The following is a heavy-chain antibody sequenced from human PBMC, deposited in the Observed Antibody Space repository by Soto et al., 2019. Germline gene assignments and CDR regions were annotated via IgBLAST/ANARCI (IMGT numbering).Heavy chain of an antibody. CDR2: INPSGGST. CDR3: ALLNTVNLDSKEAAFDI. Sequence: GASVKLSSKASRYTFTSYYMHWVRQAPGQGLEWMGIINPSGGSTSYAQKFQGRVTMTRDTSTSTVYMELSSLRSEDTAVYYCALLNTVNLDSKEAAFDILGQGTMVTVSS. J-gene: IGHJ3*02. CDR1: RYTFTSYY. D-gene: IGHD4-17*01. V-gene: IGHV1-46*03.